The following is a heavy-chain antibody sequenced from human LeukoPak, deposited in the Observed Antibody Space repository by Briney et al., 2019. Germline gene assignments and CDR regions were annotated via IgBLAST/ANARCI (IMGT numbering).Heavy chain of an antibody. CDR2: ISGSGGST. CDR1: GFTFSSYG. D-gene: IGHD3-10*01. CDR3: AKSMVRGVFDY. J-gene: IGHJ4*02. V-gene: IGHV3-23*01. Sequence: GGTLRLSCAASGFTFSSYGMSWVRQAPGKGLEWVSAISGSGGSTYYADSVKGRFTISRDNSKNTLYLQMNSLRAEDTAVYYCAKSMVRGVFDYWGQGTLVTVSS.